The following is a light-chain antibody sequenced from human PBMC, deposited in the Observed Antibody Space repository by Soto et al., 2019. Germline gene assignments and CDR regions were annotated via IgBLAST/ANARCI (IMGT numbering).Light chain of an antibody. Sequence: SVLTQPPSASGSPGQSVTISCKGTSSDVGGYNYVSWYQQHPGKAPKLMIYEVSKRPSGVPDRFSGSKSGNTASLTVSGLQAEDEADYYCSSYAGSNNLVFGTGTKVTVL. J-gene: IGLJ1*01. CDR3: SSYAGSNNLV. CDR2: EVS. CDR1: SSDVGGYNY. V-gene: IGLV2-8*01.